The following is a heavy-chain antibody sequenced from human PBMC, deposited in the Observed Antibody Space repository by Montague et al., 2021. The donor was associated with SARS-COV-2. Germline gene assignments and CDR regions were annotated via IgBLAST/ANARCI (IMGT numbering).Heavy chain of an antibody. D-gene: IGHD2-8*01. CDR2: IYSSGST. V-gene: IGHV4-4*09. Sequence: SETLSLTCTVSGGSISGYYWSWIRQPPGKGLEWIGYIYSSGSTKYNPFLESRVTVSVDRSKNQVSLKLSSVTAADTAVYYCARLLRSCTNGVCRTYYYYAMDVWGQRTTVTVSS. CDR3: ARLLRSCTNGVCRTYYYYAMDV. J-gene: IGHJ6*02. CDR1: GGSISGYY.